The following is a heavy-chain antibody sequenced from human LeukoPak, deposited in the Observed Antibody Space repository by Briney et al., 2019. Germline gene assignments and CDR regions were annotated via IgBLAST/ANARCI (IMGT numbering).Heavy chain of an antibody. CDR2: ISAYNGNT. D-gene: IGHD2-2*02. CDR1: GYTFTSYG. V-gene: IGHV1-18*01. J-gene: IGHJ6*03. Sequence: ASVKVSCKASGYTFTSYGISWVRQAPGQGLEWMGWISAYNGNTDYTQKLQGRVTMTTDTSTNTAYMELRSLRSDDTAVYYCASARKHCSSTSCYTYYYYMDVWGKGTTVTVSS. CDR3: ASARKHCSSTSCYTYYYYMDV.